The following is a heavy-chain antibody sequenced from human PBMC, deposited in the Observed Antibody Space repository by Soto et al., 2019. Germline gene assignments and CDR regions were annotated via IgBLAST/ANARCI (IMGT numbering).Heavy chain of an antibody. Sequence: ASVKVSCKASGGTFNSYAISWVRQAPGQGLEWMGGIIPIFGTTNYAQKFQGRVAITADESTNTAYMELSSLRSEDTAVYYCARISLGSFYGENNWFDPWGQGTLVTVSS. CDR1: GGTFNSYA. CDR2: IIPIFGTT. V-gene: IGHV1-69*13. CDR3: ARISLGSFYGENNWFDP. J-gene: IGHJ5*02. D-gene: IGHD4-17*01.